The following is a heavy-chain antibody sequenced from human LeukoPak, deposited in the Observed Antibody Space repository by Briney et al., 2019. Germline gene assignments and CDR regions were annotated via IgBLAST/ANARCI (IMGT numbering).Heavy chain of an antibody. CDR1: GFNFSSYW. V-gene: IGHV3-7*03. D-gene: IGHD4-23*01. CDR2: IKQDGSDK. Sequence: GGSLRLSCAASGFNFSSYWMIWVRQAPGKGLEWVANIKQDGSDKNYVDSVKGRFTISRDNSKNTLYLQMNSLRAEDTAVYYCAKAMTTVVVSMDVWGKGTTVTISS. CDR3: AKAMTTVVVSMDV. J-gene: IGHJ6*04.